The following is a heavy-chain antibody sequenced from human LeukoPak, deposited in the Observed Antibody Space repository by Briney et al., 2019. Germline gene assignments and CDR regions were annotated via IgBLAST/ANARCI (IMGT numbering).Heavy chain of an antibody. CDR1: GFTFSSYG. Sequence: GGSLRLSCAASGFTFSSYGMHWVRQAPGKGLEWVAVISYDGSNKYYADSVKGRFTISRDNSKNTLYLQMNSLRSEDTAVYYCARIDGYCSSTSCPTSRYDFWSGYYYYYYGMDVWGQGTTVTVSS. D-gene: IGHD2-2*01. CDR3: ARIDGYCSSTSCPTSRYDFWSGYYYYYYGMDV. J-gene: IGHJ6*02. CDR2: ISYDGSNK. V-gene: IGHV3-30*03.